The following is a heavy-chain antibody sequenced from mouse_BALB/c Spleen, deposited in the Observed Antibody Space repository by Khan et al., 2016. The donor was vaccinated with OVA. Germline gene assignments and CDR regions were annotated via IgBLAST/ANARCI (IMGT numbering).Heavy chain of an antibody. CDR2: INPTSGYT. CDR3: ARDRIDY. J-gene: IGHJ2*01. V-gene: IGHV1-7*01. Sequence: QIQLVQSGAELAKPGASVKMSCKASGYTFTSYWMHWIKQRPGQGLEWIGYINPTSGYTDYNQKFKDKATLTADKSSSTAYMQLNSLTSDDSAVYYCARDRIDYWGQGTTLTASS. CDR1: GYTFTSYW.